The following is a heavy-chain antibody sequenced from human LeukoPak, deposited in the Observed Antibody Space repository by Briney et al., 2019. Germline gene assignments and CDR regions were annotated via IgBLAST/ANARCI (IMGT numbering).Heavy chain of an antibody. J-gene: IGHJ4*02. V-gene: IGHV4-34*01. CDR3: ARGRWFGESPPFDY. Sequence: SETLSLTCAVYGGSFSGYYWSWIRRPPGKGLEWIGEINHSGSTNYNPSLKSRVTISVDTSKNQFSLKLSSVTAADTAVYYCARGRWFGESPPFDYWGQGTLVTVSS. CDR1: GGSFSGYY. D-gene: IGHD3-10*01. CDR2: INHSGST.